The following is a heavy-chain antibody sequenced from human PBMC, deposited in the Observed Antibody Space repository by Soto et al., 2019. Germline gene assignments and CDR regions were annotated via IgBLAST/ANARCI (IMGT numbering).Heavy chain of an antibody. J-gene: IGHJ4*02. D-gene: IGHD5-12*01. Sequence: GGSLRLSCAASRFTFSTYEMHWVRQAPGKGLEWVSCISSSGSSVYYADSVKGRFTISRDNSRNSLYLQMNSLRDEDTAPYYCVRYCSSTLCNGVATRTFDYWGQGALVTVSS. V-gene: IGHV3-48*03. CDR1: RFTFSTYE. CDR3: VRYCSSTLCNGVATRTFDY. CDR2: ISSSGSSV.